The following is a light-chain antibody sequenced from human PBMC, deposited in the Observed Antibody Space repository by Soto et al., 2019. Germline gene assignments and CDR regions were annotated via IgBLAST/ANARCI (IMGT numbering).Light chain of an antibody. J-gene: IGKJ1*01. CDR1: QSVRSN. CDR2: GAS. V-gene: IGKV3-15*01. CDR3: LQDYNFPWT. Sequence: EIVMTQSPATLSVSPGERVTLSCRASQSVRSNLAWYQQKPGQAPRLLIYGASTRATGLPARFSGSGSGTDFTLTIASLQPDDFATYYCLQDYNFPWTFGQGTKVDIK.